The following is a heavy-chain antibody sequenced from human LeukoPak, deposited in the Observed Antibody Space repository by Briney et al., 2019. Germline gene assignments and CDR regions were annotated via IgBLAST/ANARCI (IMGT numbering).Heavy chain of an antibody. Sequence: SETLSLTCTVSGGSVNSGSHYWSWIRQPPGKGLEWIGYIYYSGSTNYNPSLKSRVTISVDTSKNQFSLKLSSVTAADTAVYYCAREGPSFWSGPDYGMDVWGQGTTVTVSS. CDR2: IYYSGST. CDR3: AREGPSFWSGPDYGMDV. CDR1: GGSVNSGSHY. D-gene: IGHD3-3*01. V-gene: IGHV4-61*01. J-gene: IGHJ6*02.